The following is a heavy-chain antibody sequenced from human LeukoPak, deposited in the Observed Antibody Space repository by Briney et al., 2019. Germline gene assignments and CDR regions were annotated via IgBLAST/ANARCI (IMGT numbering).Heavy chain of an antibody. Sequence: ASVKVSCKASGYTFTSYYMHWVRQAPGQGLEWMGIINPSGGSTSYAQKFQGRVTMTRDTSTSTVYMELSSLRSEDTAVYYCARTGYDILTGYRAKQYYFDYWGQGTLVTVPS. J-gene: IGHJ4*02. CDR3: ARTGYDILTGYRAKQYYFDY. CDR1: GYTFTSYY. CDR2: INPSGGST. V-gene: IGHV1-46*01. D-gene: IGHD3-9*01.